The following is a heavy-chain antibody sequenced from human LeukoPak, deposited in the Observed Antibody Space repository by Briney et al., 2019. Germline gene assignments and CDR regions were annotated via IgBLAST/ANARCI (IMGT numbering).Heavy chain of an antibody. CDR1: GYTFTSYA. J-gene: IGHJ5*02. Sequence: ASVTVSRKASGYTFTSYAMNWVRQAPGQGLEWMGWINPNTGNPTYAQGFTGRFVFSLDTSVSTTYLQISSLKAEDTAVYYCARAYQRLGGLSFPDQWGQGTLVSVSS. D-gene: IGHD3-16*02. CDR3: ARAYQRLGGLSFPDQ. CDR2: INPNTGNP. V-gene: IGHV7-4-1*02.